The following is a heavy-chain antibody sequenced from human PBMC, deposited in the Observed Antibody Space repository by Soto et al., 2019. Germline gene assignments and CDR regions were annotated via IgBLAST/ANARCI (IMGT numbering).Heavy chain of an antibody. CDR1: GFTFSSYA. V-gene: IGHV3-30-3*01. CDR2: ISYDGSNK. D-gene: IGHD3-10*01. Sequence: QVQLVESGGGVVQPGRSLRLSCAASGFTFSSYAMHWVRQAPGKGLEWVAVISYDGSNKYYADSVKGRFTISRDNSKNTLYLQMNSLRAEDTAGYYCARAMVRGVYYYYGMDVWGQGTTVTVSS. CDR3: ARAMVRGVYYYYGMDV. J-gene: IGHJ6*02.